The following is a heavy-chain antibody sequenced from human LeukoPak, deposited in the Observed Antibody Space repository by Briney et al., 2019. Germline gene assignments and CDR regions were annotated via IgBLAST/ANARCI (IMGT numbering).Heavy chain of an antibody. Sequence: SETLSLTCTVSGGSISSNSYYWGWIRQPPGKGLEWIGSIYYSGSTYYNPSLKSRVTISVDTSKNQFSLKLSSVTAADTAVYYCARSDQRLSLFDYWGQGTLVTVSS. J-gene: IGHJ4*02. V-gene: IGHV4-39*07. CDR3: ARSDQRLSLFDY. CDR1: GGSISSNSYY. CDR2: IYYSGST. D-gene: IGHD2-2*01.